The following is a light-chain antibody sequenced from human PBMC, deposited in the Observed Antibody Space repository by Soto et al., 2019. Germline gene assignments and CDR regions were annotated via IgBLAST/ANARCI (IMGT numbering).Light chain of an antibody. J-gene: IGKJ4*01. Sequence: EIVVTQSPATLSVSPGEGATLSCRASQSISNNLAWYQQKPGQAPRLLIYGASTRATDVPGRFSGSGSGTEFTLTISSLQSEDFAVYYCQQYDNWPRSLTCGGGTKVEIK. CDR3: QQYDNWPRSLT. CDR2: GAS. V-gene: IGKV3-15*01. CDR1: QSISNN.